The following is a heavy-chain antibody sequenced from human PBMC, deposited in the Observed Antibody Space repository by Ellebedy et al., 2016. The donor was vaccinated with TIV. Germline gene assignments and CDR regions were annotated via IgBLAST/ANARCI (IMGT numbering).Heavy chain of an antibody. Sequence: SETLSLXXAVYGGSFSGYYWSWIRQSPGKGLEWIGEINHSGTTNYNPSLKSRVSISVDTSKNQFSLKVNSVTAADTAVYYCAKSLHYSRSSFFDFWGQGTLVIVSS. CDR1: GGSFSGYY. D-gene: IGHD6-6*01. CDR2: INHSGTT. CDR3: AKSLHYSRSSFFDF. J-gene: IGHJ4*02. V-gene: IGHV4-34*01.